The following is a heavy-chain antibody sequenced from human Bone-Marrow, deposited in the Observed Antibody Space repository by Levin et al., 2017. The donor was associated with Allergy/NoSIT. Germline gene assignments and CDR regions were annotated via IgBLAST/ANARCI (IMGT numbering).Heavy chain of an antibody. Sequence: SETLSLSCSVSGDSINNTAYLWAWFRQSPGKGLEWIGNLYDSGTTYYNPPLRSRVTISEDIHRRQFSLKLSFVTAADTALYYCASGVGEPIPLGYFTHWGQGTWTTVSS. D-gene: IGHD3-16*01. J-gene: IGHJ4*02. CDR2: LYDSGTT. CDR1: GDSINNTAYL. V-gene: IGHV4-39*07. CDR3: ASGVGEPIPLGYFTH.